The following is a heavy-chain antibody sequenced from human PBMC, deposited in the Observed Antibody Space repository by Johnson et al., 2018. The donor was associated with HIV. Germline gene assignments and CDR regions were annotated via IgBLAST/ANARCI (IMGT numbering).Heavy chain of an antibody. CDR2: ISYDGSNK. V-gene: IGHV3-30*14. D-gene: IGHD1-7*01. J-gene: IGHJ3*02. CDR3: AREGIWNYFDDDAFDI. CDR1: GFTFSSYA. Sequence: QVQLVESGGGVVQPGRSLRLSCAASGFTFSSYAMHWVRQAPGKGLEWVAVISYDGSNKYYADSVKGRFTISRDNSKNTLYLQMNSLRADDTAVYYCAREGIWNYFDDDAFDIWGQGTMVTVSS.